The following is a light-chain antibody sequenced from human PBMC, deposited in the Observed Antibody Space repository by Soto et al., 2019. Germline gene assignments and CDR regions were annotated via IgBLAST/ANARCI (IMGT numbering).Light chain of an antibody. V-gene: IGKV3D-20*02. Sequence: EIVLTQSPGTLSLSPGQGATLSCRASQSLSSIYLAWYQQKPGQAPRLLIYDASNRATGIPARFSGSGSGTDFTLTISRLEPEDFAVYYCLQRSDWRTFGRGTKVEIK. CDR1: QSLSSIY. CDR3: LQRSDWRT. J-gene: IGKJ1*01. CDR2: DAS.